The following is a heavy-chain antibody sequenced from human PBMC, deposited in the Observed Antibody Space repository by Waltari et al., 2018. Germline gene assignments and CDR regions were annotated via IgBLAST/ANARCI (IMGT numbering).Heavy chain of an antibody. CDR2: INQDGNKL. CDR3: ARDQMVTVTDDNWFDS. Sequence: EVHLVESGGGLVQTGGLLRLRGAASGFDFGSPRMRRVRQAPGKGLEWVANINQDGNKLYYVDSVEGRFTISRDNAKNSLYLQMNSLRAEDTAVYYCARDQMVTVTDDNWFDSWGQGNLVTVSS. V-gene: IGHV3-7*01. D-gene: IGHD4-17*01. CDR1: GFDFGSPR. J-gene: IGHJ5*01.